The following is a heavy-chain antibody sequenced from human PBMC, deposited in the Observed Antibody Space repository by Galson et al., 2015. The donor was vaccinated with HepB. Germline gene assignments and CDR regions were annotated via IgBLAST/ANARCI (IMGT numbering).Heavy chain of an antibody. V-gene: IGHV5-10-1*01. CDR1: GYNFTNYW. J-gene: IGHJ3*01. CDR3: ARQAIGYSSRGDGFDL. Sequence: SGAEVKKPGESLRISCQGSGYNFTNYWVTWVRQMPGEGLEWMGKIDPVDSYTNYSPSFQGHVTISTDKSSSTAYLQWSCLKASDTAMYYCARQAIGYSSRGDGFDLWGQGTLVTLSS. CDR2: IDPVDSYT. D-gene: IGHD6-19*01.